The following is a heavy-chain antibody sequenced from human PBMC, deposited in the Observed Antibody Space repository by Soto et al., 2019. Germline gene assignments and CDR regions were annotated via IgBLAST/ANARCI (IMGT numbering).Heavy chain of an antibody. CDR1: GYTFTRYD. D-gene: IGHD1-20*01. J-gene: IGHJ5*02. CDR2: MNPNSGNT. V-gene: IGHV1-8*01. CDR3: ARGQDDNGNAPYNWFDP. Sequence: GASVKVSCKASGYTFTRYDINWVRQATGQGLEWMGWMNPNSGNTGYAQKFQGRVTMTRNTSISTAYMELSSLRSEDTAVYYCARGQDDNGNAPYNWFDPWGQGTLVTVSS.